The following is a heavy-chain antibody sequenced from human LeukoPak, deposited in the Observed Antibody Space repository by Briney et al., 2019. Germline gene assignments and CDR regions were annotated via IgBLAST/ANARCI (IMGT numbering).Heavy chain of an antibody. D-gene: IGHD2-2*02. J-gene: IGHJ6*03. Sequence: ASVKVSCKASGYTFASYGISWVRQAPGQGLEWMGWISAYNGNTSYAQKLQGRVTMTTDTSTSTAYMELRSLRSDDTAVYYCARALSPGGWAAILSNYYYYMDVWGKGTTVTVSS. V-gene: IGHV1-18*01. CDR1: GYTFASYG. CDR3: ARALSPGGWAAILSNYYYYMDV. CDR2: ISAYNGNT.